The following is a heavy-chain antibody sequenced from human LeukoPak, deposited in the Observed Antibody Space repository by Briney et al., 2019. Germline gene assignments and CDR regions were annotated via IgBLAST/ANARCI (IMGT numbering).Heavy chain of an antibody. Sequence: GGSLRLSCAASGFTFSSYSMNWVRQAPGKGLEWVSSISSSSYIYYADSVKGRFTISRDNAKNSLYLQMNSLRAEDTAVYYCASYDYGDYGYFDYWGQGTLVTVSS. CDR1: GFTFSSYS. D-gene: IGHD4-17*01. CDR2: ISSSSYI. V-gene: IGHV3-21*01. CDR3: ASYDYGDYGYFDY. J-gene: IGHJ4*02.